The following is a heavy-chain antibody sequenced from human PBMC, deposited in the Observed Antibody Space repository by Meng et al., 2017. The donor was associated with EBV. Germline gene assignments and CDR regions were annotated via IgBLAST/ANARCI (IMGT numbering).Heavy chain of an antibody. J-gene: IGHJ4*02. CDR3: ARDGRLYDTPSPFDY. CDR2: ISAYNGNT. Sequence: QVQLVESGAEVKMPGASVKVSCKASGYTFTSYGISWVRQAPGQGLEWMGWISAYNGNTNYAQKLQGRVTMTTDTSTSTAYMELRSLRSDDTAVYYCARDGRLYDTPSPFDYWGQGTLVTVSS. D-gene: IGHD3-22*01. CDR1: GYTFTSYG. V-gene: IGHV1-18*01.